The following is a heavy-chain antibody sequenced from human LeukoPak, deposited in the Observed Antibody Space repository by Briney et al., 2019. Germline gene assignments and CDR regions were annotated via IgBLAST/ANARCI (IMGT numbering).Heavy chain of an antibody. D-gene: IGHD1-26*01. CDR3: ARVPIFKASGSYSDY. V-gene: IGHV4-59*08. CDR1: GGSISSYY. Sequence: PSETLSLTCTVSGGSISSYYWSWIRQPPGKGLEWIGYIYYSGSTNYNPSLKSRVTISVDTSKNQFSLKLSSVTAADTAVYYCARVPIFKASGSYSDYWGQGTLVTVSS. CDR2: IYYSGST. J-gene: IGHJ4*02.